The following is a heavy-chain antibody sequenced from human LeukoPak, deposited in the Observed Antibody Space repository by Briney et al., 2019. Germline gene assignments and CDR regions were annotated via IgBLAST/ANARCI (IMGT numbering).Heavy chain of an antibody. CDR2: INPNSGGT. V-gene: IGHV1-2*02. D-gene: IGHD3-10*01. J-gene: IGHJ4*02. CDR3: ARERSYYGSGSYYQG. CDR1: GYTFTGYY. Sequence: ASVKVSCKASGYTFTGYYMHWVRQAPGQGLEWMGWINPNSGGTNYAQKFQGRVTMTRDTSISTAYMELSRLRSDDTAVYYRARERSYYGSGSYYQGWGQGTLVTVSS.